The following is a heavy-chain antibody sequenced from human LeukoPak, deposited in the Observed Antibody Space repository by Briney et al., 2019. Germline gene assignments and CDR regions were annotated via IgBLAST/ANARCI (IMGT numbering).Heavy chain of an antibody. Sequence: GGSLSLSCAASGLTFSNYAMSWFRQAPGKGLEWVSGITSGFTPHYADSVKGRFTISRDNSKNAFHLQMNSLRAEDTAVYYCAKDYSDSRVGDVFFEYWGQGTLVTVSS. CDR3: AKDYSDSRVGDVFFEY. CDR2: ITSGFTP. CDR1: GLTFSNYA. J-gene: IGHJ4*02. D-gene: IGHD1-26*01. V-gene: IGHV3-23*01.